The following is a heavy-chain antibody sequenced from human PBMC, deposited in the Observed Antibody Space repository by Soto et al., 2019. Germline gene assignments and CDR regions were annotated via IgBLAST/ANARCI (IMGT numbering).Heavy chain of an antibody. Sequence: EVQLVESGGGLVKPGGSLRLSCAASGFSFSNVGMSWVRQAPGQGLEWVGRIKRKTDGGTTDYAAHVKGRFTISRDDSKTTLDVQMNSLKTGDRDVYYCSLQESTTVTMFEYWGQGTLVTVSS. D-gene: IGHD4-17*01. J-gene: IGHJ4*02. CDR3: SLQESTTVTMFEY. CDR2: IKRKTDGGTT. V-gene: IGHV3-15*01. CDR1: GFSFSNVG.